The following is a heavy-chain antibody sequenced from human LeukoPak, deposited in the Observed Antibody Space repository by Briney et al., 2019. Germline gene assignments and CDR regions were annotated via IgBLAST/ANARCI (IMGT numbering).Heavy chain of an antibody. V-gene: IGHV3-7*01. CDR1: GFTFRSYW. CDR2: IKPDGTEK. Sequence: PGGSLRLSCAASGFTFRSYWMSWARQAPGKGLECVANIKPDGTEKYYVDSVKGRFTISRDNAKNSLYLQMNSLRAEDTAVYYCAKEGLVGATMGPAFDIWGQGTMVTVSS. J-gene: IGHJ3*02. CDR3: AKEGLVGATMGPAFDI. D-gene: IGHD1-26*01.